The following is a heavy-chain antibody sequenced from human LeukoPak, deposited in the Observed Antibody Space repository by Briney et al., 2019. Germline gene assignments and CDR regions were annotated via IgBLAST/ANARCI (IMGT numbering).Heavy chain of an antibody. CDR3: ARDMSPFDY. D-gene: IGHD3-10*02. Sequence: GGSLRLSCAGSGFTFSSYAMSWVRQAPGKGLEWVSTISDSGRDTYYADSVKGRFTISRDNSKNTLYLQMNSLRAEDTAVYYCARDMSPFDYWGQGTLVTVSS. CDR1: GFTFSSYA. V-gene: IGHV3-23*01. CDR2: ISDSGRDT. J-gene: IGHJ4*02.